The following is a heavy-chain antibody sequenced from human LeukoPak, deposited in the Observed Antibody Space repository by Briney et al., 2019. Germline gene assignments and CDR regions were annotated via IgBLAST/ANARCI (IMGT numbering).Heavy chain of an antibody. J-gene: IGHJ4*02. D-gene: IGHD3-10*01. CDR2: IGTAGDT. CDR3: ARGAKYGSGEIDY. V-gene: IGHV3-13*01. Sequence: GGSLRLSCAASGFTFSSYDMHWVRQATGKGLEWVSAIGTAGDTYYPGSVKGRFTISRENAKNSLYLQMNSLRAGDTAVYYCARGAKYGSGEIDYWGQGTLVTVSS. CDR1: GFTFSSYD.